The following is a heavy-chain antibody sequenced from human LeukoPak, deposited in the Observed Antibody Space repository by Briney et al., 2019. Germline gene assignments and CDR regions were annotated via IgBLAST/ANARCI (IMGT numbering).Heavy chain of an antibody. D-gene: IGHD4-17*01. V-gene: IGHV1-2*06. J-gene: IGHJ4*02. CDR1: GYTFTGYY. CDR3: ARERDGDYARGLDY. Sequence: ASVKVSCKASGYTFTGYYMHWVRQAPGQGLEWMGRIDPNTGGTNYVQKLQGRVTVTRDTSISTAYMELSSLRSDDTAVYYCARERDGDYARGLDYWDQGTLVTDSS. CDR2: IDPNTGGT.